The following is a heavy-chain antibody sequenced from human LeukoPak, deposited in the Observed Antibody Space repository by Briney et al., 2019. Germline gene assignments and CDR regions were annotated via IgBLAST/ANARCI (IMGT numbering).Heavy chain of an antibody. D-gene: IGHD1-7*01. Sequence: ASVKVSCTASGYTFTRYFIHWVRQAPGQGLEWMGIINPSGGPANYAQKNQGRVTMTRDTSTSTVYMELNSLGAEDTAVYYCAKVAPYGNYLLHYWGQGTRVTVSS. CDR2: INPSGGPA. V-gene: IGHV1-46*01. CDR3: AKVAPYGNYLLHY. CDR1: GYTFTRYF. J-gene: IGHJ4*02.